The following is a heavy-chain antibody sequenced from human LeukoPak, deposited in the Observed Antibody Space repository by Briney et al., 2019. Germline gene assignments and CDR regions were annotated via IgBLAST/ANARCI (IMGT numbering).Heavy chain of an antibody. Sequence: ASVKVSCKASGGTFSSSAISWVRQAPGQGLEWMGWISAYNGNTNYAQKLQGRVTMTTDTSTSTAYMELRSLRSDDTAVYYCAREKYCSGGSCSPALDYWGQGALVTVSS. CDR3: AREKYCSGGSCSPALDY. V-gene: IGHV1-18*01. CDR1: GGTFSSSA. CDR2: ISAYNGNT. J-gene: IGHJ4*02. D-gene: IGHD2-15*01.